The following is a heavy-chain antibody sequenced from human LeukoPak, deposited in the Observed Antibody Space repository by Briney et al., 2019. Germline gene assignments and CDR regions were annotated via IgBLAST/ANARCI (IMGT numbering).Heavy chain of an antibody. CDR2: ISSSSSYI. CDR1: GFTFSSYS. D-gene: IGHD6-19*01. V-gene: IGHV3-21*04. CDR3: AKGIIAVAHLYGMDV. Sequence: PGGSLRLSCAASGFTFSSYSMNWVRQAPGKGLEWVSSISSSSSYIYYADSVKGRFTISRDNSKNTLYLQMNSLRAEDTAVYYCAKGIIAVAHLYGMDVWGQGTTVTVS. J-gene: IGHJ6*02.